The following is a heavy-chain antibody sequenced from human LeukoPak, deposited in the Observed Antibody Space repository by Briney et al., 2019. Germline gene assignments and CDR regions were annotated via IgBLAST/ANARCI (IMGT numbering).Heavy chain of an antibody. J-gene: IGHJ6*03. Sequence: GGSLRLSCAASGFTFSSYAMSWVRQAPGKGLEWVSGISGSDGSTSYADSVKGRFTISRDNAKNTLYLQMNSLRAEDTAVYYCARQEAEYSSSWSPKFYYYYYMDVWGKGTTVTISS. CDR3: ARQEAEYSSSWSPKFYYYYYMDV. CDR2: ISGSDGST. CDR1: GFTFSSYA. V-gene: IGHV3-23*01. D-gene: IGHD6-13*01.